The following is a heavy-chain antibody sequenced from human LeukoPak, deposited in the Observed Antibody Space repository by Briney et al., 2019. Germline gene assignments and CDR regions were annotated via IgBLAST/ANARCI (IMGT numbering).Heavy chain of an antibody. V-gene: IGHV4-59*01. CDR2: IYYSGST. D-gene: IGHD4-17*01. J-gene: IGHJ4*02. CDR3: ARATHYGDYGVFDY. CDR1: GGSISSYY. Sequence: SSETLSLTCTVSGGSISSYYWSWIRQPPGKGLEWIGYIYYSGSTNYNPSLKSRVTISVDTSENQYSLKLSSVTAADTAVYYCARATHYGDYGVFDYWGQGTLVTVSS.